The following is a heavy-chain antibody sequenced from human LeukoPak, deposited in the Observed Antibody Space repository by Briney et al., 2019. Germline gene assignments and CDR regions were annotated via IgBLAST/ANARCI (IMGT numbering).Heavy chain of an antibody. Sequence: GGSLRLSCTASGFIFSSYDMHWVRQDQGKGLEWVSAISTAGDPYYLGSVKGRFTISRDDSKTTVYLLMNSLRAEDTAVYYCAREVAPLYFHYGMDVWGEGTTVTVSS. D-gene: IGHD2-21*01. CDR2: ISTAGDP. CDR3: AREVAPLYFHYGMDV. CDR1: GFIFSSYD. V-gene: IGHV3-13*05. J-gene: IGHJ6*01.